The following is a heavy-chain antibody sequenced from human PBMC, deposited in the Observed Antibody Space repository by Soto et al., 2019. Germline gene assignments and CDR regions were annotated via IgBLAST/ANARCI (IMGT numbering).Heavy chain of an antibody. CDR3: AREGYGYGQEYYYGMDV. D-gene: IGHD5-12*01. CDR1: GFTVSSNY. V-gene: IGHV3-53*01. J-gene: IGHJ6*02. CDR2: IYSGGST. Sequence: GGSLRLSCAASGFTVSSNYMSWVRQAPGKGLEWVSVIYSGGSTYYADSVKGRFTISRDNSKNTLYLQMNSLRAEDTAVYYCAREGYGYGQEYYYGMDVWGQGTTVTVSS.